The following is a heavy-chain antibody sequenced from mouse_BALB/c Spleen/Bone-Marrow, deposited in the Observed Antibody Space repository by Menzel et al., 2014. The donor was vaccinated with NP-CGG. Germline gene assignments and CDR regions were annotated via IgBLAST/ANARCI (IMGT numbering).Heavy chain of an antibody. Sequence: QVQLQQSGPELVRPGVSVKIFCKGSGYTFTDYAMHWVKQSHAKSLEWIGVISTYSGNTNYNQKFKGRATMTVDKSSSTAYMELARLTSEDSAIYYCARAGYGSSYDWFAYWGQGTLVTVSA. V-gene: IGHV1-67*01. D-gene: IGHD1-1*01. J-gene: IGHJ3*01. CDR1: GYTFTDYA. CDR3: ARAGYGSSYDWFAY. CDR2: ISTYSGNT.